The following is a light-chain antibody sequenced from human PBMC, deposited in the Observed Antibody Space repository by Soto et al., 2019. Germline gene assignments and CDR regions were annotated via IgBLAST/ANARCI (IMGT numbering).Light chain of an antibody. Sequence: QSALTQPASVSESLGQSITISCSGTSSDIGGHNFVSWYQQLPGKTPKVLIYGVSNRPSGISNRFSGSKSGNTASLTISGLQADDEADYYCSSYTFSNTWVFGGGTKLTVL. CDR2: GVS. J-gene: IGLJ3*02. CDR3: SSYTFSNTWV. CDR1: SSDIGGHNF. V-gene: IGLV2-14*01.